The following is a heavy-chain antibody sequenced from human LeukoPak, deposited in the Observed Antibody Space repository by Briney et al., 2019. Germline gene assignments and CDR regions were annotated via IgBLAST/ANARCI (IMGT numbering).Heavy chain of an antibody. D-gene: IGHD2-15*01. CDR3: ARPRCSGGSCYYFDY. CDR1: GYHFTSYW. J-gene: IGHJ4*02. V-gene: IGHV5-51*01. CDR2: IYPGDSDT. Sequence: GESLKISCKGSGYHFTSYWIGWGRQMPGKGLEWMGIIYPGDSDTRYSPSFQGQVTISADKSISTAYLQWSSLKASDTAMYYCARPRCSGGSCYYFDYWGQGTLVTVSS.